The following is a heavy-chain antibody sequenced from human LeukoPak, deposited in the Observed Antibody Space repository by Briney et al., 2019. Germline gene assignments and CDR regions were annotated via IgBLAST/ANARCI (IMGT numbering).Heavy chain of an antibody. CDR1: GFTFSNYA. CDR2: ISESGGST. Sequence: GGSLRLSCAASGFTFSNYAMTWVRQAPGKGLEWVSGISESGGSTYYADSVKGRFTISRDNSKNTLYLQMNSLRAEDTAVYYCAKSLSGGGYYFEYWGQGTLVTVSS. V-gene: IGHV3-23*01. CDR3: AKSLSGGGYYFEY. J-gene: IGHJ4*02. D-gene: IGHD3-10*01.